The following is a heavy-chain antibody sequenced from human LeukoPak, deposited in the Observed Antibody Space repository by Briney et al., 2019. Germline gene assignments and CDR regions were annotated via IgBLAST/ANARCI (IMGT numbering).Heavy chain of an antibody. V-gene: IGHV3-7*05. CDR1: GFTFSEFW. D-gene: IGHD6-13*01. CDR3: ARGSHIGAAGILDN. Sequence: GGSLRLSCAASGFTFSEFWMSWVRQAPGRGLEWVANIKEDGSQKYYVDSVKGRFTISRDNAKNLLYLQMNSLRAEDTAMYYCARGSHIGAAGILDNWGQGTLVTVSS. J-gene: IGHJ4*02. CDR2: IKEDGSQK.